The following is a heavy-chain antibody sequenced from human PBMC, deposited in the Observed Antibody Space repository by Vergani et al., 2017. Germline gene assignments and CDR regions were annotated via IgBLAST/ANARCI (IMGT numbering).Heavy chain of an antibody. Sequence: EVQLVESGGGLVQRGGSLRLSCAASGFTFSSYSMNWVRQAPGTGLEWVSSISSSSSYIHYSDSLKGRFTISRDNANSSLYLQMNSLRAEDTGVYYCARKPKIFDILTGYSDYYYYYGMDVWGQGTTVTVSS. V-gene: IGHV3-21*01. D-gene: IGHD3-9*01. CDR3: ARKPKIFDILTGYSDYYYYYGMDV. J-gene: IGHJ6*02. CDR1: GFTFSSYS. CDR2: ISSSSSYI.